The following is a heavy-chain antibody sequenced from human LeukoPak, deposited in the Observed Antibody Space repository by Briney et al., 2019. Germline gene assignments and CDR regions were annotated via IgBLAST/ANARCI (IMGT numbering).Heavy chain of an antibody. CDR3: ARQEMATTHFDY. CDR1: GGSFSGYY. J-gene: IGHJ4*02. CDR2: INHSGST. Sequence: SETLSLTCAVYGGSFSGYYWSWIRQPPGKGLEWIGEINHSGSTNYNPSLKSRVTISVDTSKNQFSLKLSSVTAADTAVYYCARQEMATTHFDYWGQGTLVTVSS. D-gene: IGHD5-24*01. V-gene: IGHV4-34*01.